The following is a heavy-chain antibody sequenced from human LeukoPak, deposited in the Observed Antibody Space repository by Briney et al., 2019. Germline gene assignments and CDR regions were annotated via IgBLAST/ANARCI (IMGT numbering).Heavy chain of an antibody. D-gene: IGHD6-13*01. CDR1: GGSISSSSYY. CDR3: ARGGQLDDAFDI. CDR2: IYYSGST. Sequence: SETLSLTCTVSGGSISSSSYYWGWIRQPPGKGLEWIGSIYYSGSTYYNPSLKSRVTISVDTSKNQFSLKLSSVTAADTAVYYCARGGQLDDAFDIWGQGTMVTVSS. J-gene: IGHJ3*02. V-gene: IGHV4-39*07.